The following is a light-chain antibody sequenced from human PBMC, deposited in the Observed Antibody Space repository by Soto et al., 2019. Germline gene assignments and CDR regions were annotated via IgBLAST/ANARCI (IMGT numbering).Light chain of an antibody. CDR1: QSVSGY. CDR3: QDRSNWPLFT. V-gene: IGKV3-11*01. Sequence: VFTQSPGTVSLSPGERATLSCRASQSVSGYLAWYQQIPGQAPRLLIYDVSQRAPGIPARFTGSGSGTDFTLTISRLEPEDFAVYYCQDRSNWPLFTFGRGTKVDIK. CDR2: DVS. J-gene: IGKJ4*01.